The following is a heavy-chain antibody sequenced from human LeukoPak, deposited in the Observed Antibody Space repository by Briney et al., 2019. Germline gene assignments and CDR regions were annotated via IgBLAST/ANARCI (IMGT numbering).Heavy chain of an antibody. CDR1: GFTFNSFG. CDR2: IRYDGTNK. D-gene: IGHD3-10*01. V-gene: IGHV3-30*02. J-gene: IGHJ4*02. Sequence: PGGSLRLSCAASGFTFNSFGMHWVRQAPDKGLEWLTFIRYDGTNKYYADSVEGRFTISRDNSKNTLYLQMNSLRTEDTAVYYCAKDTKRWKTYYYASGSYYFDYWGQGTLVTVSS. CDR3: AKDTKRWKTYYYASGSYYFDY.